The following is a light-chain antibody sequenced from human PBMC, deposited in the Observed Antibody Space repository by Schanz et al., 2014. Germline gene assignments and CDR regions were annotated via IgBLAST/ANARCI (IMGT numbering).Light chain of an antibody. CDR2: RAS. J-gene: IGKJ1*01. Sequence: EILMTQSPATLSLSPGERATLSCRASQSVGSYLAWYQQKPGQAPRLLIHRASTRATDIPARFGGSGSGTEFTLTISSLQSEDFAVYYCQHYGSSPETFGRGTTVEIK. CDR1: QSVGSY. V-gene: IGKV3-15*01. CDR3: QHYGSSPET.